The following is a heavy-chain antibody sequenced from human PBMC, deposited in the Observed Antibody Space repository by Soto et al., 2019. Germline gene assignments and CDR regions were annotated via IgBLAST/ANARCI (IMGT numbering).Heavy chain of an antibody. CDR3: ARRSGQYSSGWYGSWFDP. V-gene: IGHV5-51*01. CDR2: IYPGDSDT. CDR1: GYSFTSYW. J-gene: IGHJ5*02. Sequence: GESLKISSKGSGYSFTSYWIGWVRQMPGKGLEWMGIIYPGDSDTRYSPSFQGQVTISADKSISTAYLQWSSLKASDTAMYYCARRSGQYSSGWYGSWFDPWGQGTLVTVSS. D-gene: IGHD6-19*01.